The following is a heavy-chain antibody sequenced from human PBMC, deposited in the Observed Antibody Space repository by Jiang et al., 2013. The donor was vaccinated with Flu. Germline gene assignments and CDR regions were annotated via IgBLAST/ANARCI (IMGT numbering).Heavy chain of an antibody. CDR2: INPNSGGT. D-gene: IGHD6-19*01. Sequence: CGAEVKKPGASVKVSCKASGYTFTGYYMHWVRQAPGQGLEWMGWINPNSGGTNYTQKFQGRVTMTRDTSISTAYMELSRLRSDDTAVYYCARTPRWGWYYFDYWGQGTLVTVSS. CDR1: GYTFTGYY. V-gene: IGHV1-2*02. CDR3: ARTPRWGWYYFDY. J-gene: IGHJ4*02.